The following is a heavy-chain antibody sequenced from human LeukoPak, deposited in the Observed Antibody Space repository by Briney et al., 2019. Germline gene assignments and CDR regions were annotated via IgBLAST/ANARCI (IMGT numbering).Heavy chain of an antibody. D-gene: IGHD5-18*01. CDR1: GGPISSYY. Sequence: PSETLSLTCTVSGGPISSYYWSWIRQPPGKGLEWIGYIYYSGSTNYNPSLKCRVTISVDTSKNQFSLKLSSVTAADTAVYYCARGSGYSYGYDAFDIWGQGTMVSVSS. CDR3: ARGSGYSYGYDAFDI. V-gene: IGHV4-59*01. CDR2: IYYSGST. J-gene: IGHJ3*02.